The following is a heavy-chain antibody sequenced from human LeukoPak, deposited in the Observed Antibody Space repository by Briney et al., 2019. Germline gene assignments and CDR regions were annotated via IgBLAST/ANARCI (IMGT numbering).Heavy chain of an antibody. J-gene: IGHJ6*03. CDR3: ARFNGGISSTKRSYYMDV. D-gene: IGHD3-3*01. CDR2: INHSGST. V-gene: IGHV4-38-2*02. CDR1: GYSISSGYY. Sequence: SETLSLTCTVSGYSISSGYYWSWIRQPPGKGLEWIGEINHSGSTNYNPFLKSRVTISVDTSKNQFSLKLSSVTAADTAVYYFARFNGGISSTKRSYYMDVWGKETTVTVSS.